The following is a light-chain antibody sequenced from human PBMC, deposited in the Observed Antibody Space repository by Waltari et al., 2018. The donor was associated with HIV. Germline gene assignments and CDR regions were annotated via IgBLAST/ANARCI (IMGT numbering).Light chain of an antibody. CDR2: LKSDGSH. CDR1: SGHSRYA. Sequence: QVVLTQSPSASASLGASVKLTCTLSSGHSRYAIAWHKQQPEKGPRYLMTLKSDGSHTKGDGIPDRFSGSSSGAERYLTISSLQSEDEADYYCQTWDTGIRVFGFGTKVTVL. CDR3: QTWDTGIRV. J-gene: IGLJ1*01. V-gene: IGLV4-69*02.